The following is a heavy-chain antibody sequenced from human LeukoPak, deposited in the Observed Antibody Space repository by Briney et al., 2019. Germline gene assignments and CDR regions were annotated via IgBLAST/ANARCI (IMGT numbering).Heavy chain of an antibody. J-gene: IGHJ5*02. D-gene: IGHD3-10*01. CDR3: ARLWFGEGSFDWFDP. Sequence: GASLRLSCAASGFTFSSYAMSWVRQAPGKGLEWVSAISGSGGSTYYADSVKGRFTISRDNSKNTLYLQMNSLRAEDTAVYYCARLWFGEGSFDWFDPWGQGTLVTVSS. CDR1: GFTFSSYA. V-gene: IGHV3-23*01. CDR2: ISGSGGST.